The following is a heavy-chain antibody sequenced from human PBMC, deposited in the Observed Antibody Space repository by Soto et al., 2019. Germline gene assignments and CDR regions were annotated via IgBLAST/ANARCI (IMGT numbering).Heavy chain of an antibody. V-gene: IGHV2-26*01. D-gene: IGHD2-2*01. CDR3: ARCPEVLFSTYGMDV. CDR1: GFSLSNARMG. CDR2: IFLNDEK. Sequence: SGPTLVNPTETLTLTCTVSGFSLSNARMGVSWIRQPPGKALEWLAHIFLNDEKSYSTSLKSRLTISKDTSKSQVVLTMTNMDPVDTATYYCARCPEVLFSTYGMDVWGQGTTVTVSS. J-gene: IGHJ6*02.